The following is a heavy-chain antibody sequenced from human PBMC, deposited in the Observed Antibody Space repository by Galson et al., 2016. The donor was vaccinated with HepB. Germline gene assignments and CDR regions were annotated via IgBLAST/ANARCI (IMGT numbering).Heavy chain of an antibody. V-gene: IGHV4-30-2*01. CDR3: ARESLGCKNNDFWSGPVDV. CDR1: GASISSGGYS. D-gene: IGHD3-3*01. Sequence: TLSLTCAVSGASISSGGYSWGWIRQPPGKGLEWIGYINCTGTTYYNPSLKSRVTISIDRSQDQLSLKLSSVTSADTAVYYCARESLGCKNNDFWSGPVDVWGLGTMVTVSS. J-gene: IGHJ6*02. CDR2: INCTGTT.